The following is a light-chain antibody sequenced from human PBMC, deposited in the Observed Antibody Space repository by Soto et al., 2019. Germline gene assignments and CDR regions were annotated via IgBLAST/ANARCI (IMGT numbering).Light chain of an antibody. V-gene: IGKV3-11*01. J-gene: IGKJ5*01. CDR3: QQRSNWLIT. CDR1: QNVGSY. CDR2: DAS. Sequence: LTQSPATLSLSPGESAILSCRASQNVGSYLTWYVQKPGQAPRLLIYDASHRATGVPDRFTGSGSATDFSLTISKVETGELGVYYCQQRSNWLITVGKGKRLEIK.